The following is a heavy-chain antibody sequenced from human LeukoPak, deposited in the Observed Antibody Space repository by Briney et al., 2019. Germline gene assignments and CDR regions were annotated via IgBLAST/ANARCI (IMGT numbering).Heavy chain of an antibody. CDR2: INHSGST. CDR1: GGSFSGYY. J-gene: IGHJ4*02. V-gene: IGHV4-34*01. D-gene: IGHD6-13*01. CDR3: ARAFYSNSWYHKEDFFDY. Sequence: SETLSLTCAVYGGSFSGYYWSWIRQPPGKGLEWIGEINHSGSTNYNPSLKSRVTISVDTSKNQFSLKLSSVTAADTAVYYCARAFYSNSWYHKEDFFDYWGQGTPVTVSS.